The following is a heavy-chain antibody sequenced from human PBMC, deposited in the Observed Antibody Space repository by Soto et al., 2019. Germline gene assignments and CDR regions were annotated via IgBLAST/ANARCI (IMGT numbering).Heavy chain of an antibody. J-gene: IGHJ3*01. D-gene: IGHD3-22*01. CDR3: VRDRDFYDGRGYASPGDAFDV. Sequence: EVQLVESGGGLVQPGGSLRLSCAVSGFTFSTYWMHWVRQVPGKGLVWVSRISLDGSRSRYGVSVKGRFTMSRDNAKNTVDLQTRSLRAEDSAVYFCVRDRDFYDGRGYASPGDAFDVWGQRTVVSYSS. CDR2: ISLDGSRS. V-gene: IGHV3-74*01. CDR1: GFTFSTYW.